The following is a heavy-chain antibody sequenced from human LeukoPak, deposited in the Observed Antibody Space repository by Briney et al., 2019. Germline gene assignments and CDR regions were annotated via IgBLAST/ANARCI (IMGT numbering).Heavy chain of an antibody. J-gene: IGHJ6*03. V-gene: IGHV1-69*05. D-gene: IGHD2-2*01. CDR2: IIPIFGTA. CDR3: ARETRAFVQAAPYTDV. CDR1: GVTFSSYA. Sequence: ASVKLSCTASGVTFSSYAISWVRQAPGQGLEWMASIIPIFGTANYAQTLKGRFTITTDESTSTAYMELSSLRSEDTAVYYCARETRAFVQAAPYTDVWGKGPTVTVS.